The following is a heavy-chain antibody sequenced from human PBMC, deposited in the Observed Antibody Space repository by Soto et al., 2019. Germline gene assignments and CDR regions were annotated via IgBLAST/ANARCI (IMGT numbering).Heavy chain of an antibody. J-gene: IGHJ4*02. CDR3: AKAKNDYNWDNRPPFDY. D-gene: IGHD1-20*01. CDR2: ISANDVGT. CDR1: GFTLRNYA. Sequence: GESLKISCEASGFTLRNYAMTWVRQAPGKGLEWVSLISANDVGTYYAESVKTRFTISTDQSRNTVYLQMDSLRADDTAIYYCAKAKNDYNWDNRPPFDYWGQGTLVTVPQ. V-gene: IGHV3-23*01.